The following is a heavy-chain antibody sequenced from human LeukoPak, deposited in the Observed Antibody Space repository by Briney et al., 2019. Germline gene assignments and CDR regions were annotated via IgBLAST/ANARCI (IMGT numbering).Heavy chain of an antibody. J-gene: IGHJ6*02. V-gene: IGHV3-9*01. CDR1: GFTFDDYA. CDR2: ISWNSGSI. Sequence: GRSLRLSCAASGFTFDDYAMHWVRQAPGKGLEWVSGISWNSGSIGYADSVKGRFTISRDNAKNSLYLQMNSLRAEDTALYYCAKDSRYYYYGMDVWGQGTTVTVSS. CDR3: AKDSRYYYYGMDV.